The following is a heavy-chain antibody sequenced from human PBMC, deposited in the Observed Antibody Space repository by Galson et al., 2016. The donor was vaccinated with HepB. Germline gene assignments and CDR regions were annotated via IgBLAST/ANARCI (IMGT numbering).Heavy chain of an antibody. J-gene: IGHJ4*02. V-gene: IGHV3-48*03. D-gene: IGHD3-22*01. CDR2: ISASGRTI. CDR1: GFTFSRYE. CDR3: ARGGDYYDSGGYFHPNTFDY. Sequence: SLRLSCAASGFTFSRYEMNWVRQAPGKGPEWVSFISASGRTIYYADSAKGRFSISRDNANNALHLQMNSLSAEDTAVYYCARGGDYYDSGGYFHPNTFDYWGQGALVTVSS.